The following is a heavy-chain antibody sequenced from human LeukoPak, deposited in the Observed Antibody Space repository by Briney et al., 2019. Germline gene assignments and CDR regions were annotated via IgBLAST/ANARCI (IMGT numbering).Heavy chain of an antibody. J-gene: IGHJ4*02. CDR1: GFTFSSYG. CDR2: IRYDGSNK. Sequence: GGSLRLSCAASGFTFSSYGMHWVRQAPGKGLEGVAFIRYDGSNKYYADSVKGRFTISRDNSKNTLYLQMNSLRAEDTAVYYCARNNYYGSGSYYVYWGQGTLVTVFS. V-gene: IGHV3-30*02. D-gene: IGHD3-10*01. CDR3: ARNNYYGSGSYYVY.